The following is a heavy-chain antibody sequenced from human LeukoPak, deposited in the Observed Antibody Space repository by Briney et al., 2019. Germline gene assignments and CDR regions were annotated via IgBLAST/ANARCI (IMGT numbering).Heavy chain of an antibody. CDR1: EYSFTNYW. CDR3: ARLSQLFKVYEDGFDV. Sequence: GESLKISCKGSEYSFTNYWIGWVRQMPGKGLEWMGIIYPGDSDTRYSPSFQGQVTISADKSISTAYLQWSSLKASDSAMYYCARLSQLFKVYEDGFDVWGQGTMVTVSS. CDR2: IYPGDSDT. D-gene: IGHD5-18*01. J-gene: IGHJ3*01. V-gene: IGHV5-51*01.